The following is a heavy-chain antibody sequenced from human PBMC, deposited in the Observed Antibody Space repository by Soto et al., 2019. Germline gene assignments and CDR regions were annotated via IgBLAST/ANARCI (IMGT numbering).Heavy chain of an antibody. CDR1: GYTFTSYD. CDR2: MNPNSGNT. Sequence: ASVKVSSKASGYTFTSYDINWVRQATGQGLEWMGWMNPNSGNTGYAQKFQGRVTMTRNTSISTAYMELSSLRSEDTAVYYCASLYQGGPHFYYYYGMDVWGQGTTVTGSS. D-gene: IGHD2-2*02. V-gene: IGHV1-8*01. J-gene: IGHJ6*02. CDR3: ASLYQGGPHFYYYYGMDV.